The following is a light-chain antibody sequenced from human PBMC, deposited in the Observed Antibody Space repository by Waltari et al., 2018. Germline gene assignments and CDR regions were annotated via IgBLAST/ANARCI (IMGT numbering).Light chain of an antibody. Sequence: DIVMTQSPLSLPVTPGEPASISCRSSQSLLHSNGYNYFDWYLQKPGQSPQPLVYLGSNRASGVPDRFSGSGSGTDFTLRISRVEAEDVGVYYCMQALQTPLTFGGGTKVEIK. V-gene: IGKV2-28*01. CDR1: QSLLHSNGYNY. CDR3: MQALQTPLT. CDR2: LGS. J-gene: IGKJ4*01.